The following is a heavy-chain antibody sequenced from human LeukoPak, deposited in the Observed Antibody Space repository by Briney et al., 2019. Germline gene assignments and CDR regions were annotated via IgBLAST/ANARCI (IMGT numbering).Heavy chain of an antibody. J-gene: IGHJ4*02. CDR3: ARGSYYGSGSYYPEALFDY. CDR2: ISSSGSTI. CDR1: GFTFSDYY. D-gene: IGHD3-10*01. Sequence: PGGSLRLSCAASGFTFSDYYMSWIRQAPGKGLEWVSYISSSGSTIYYADSVKGRFTISRDNAKSSLYLQMNSLRAEDTAVYYCARGSYYGSGSYYPEALFDYWGQGTLVTVSS. V-gene: IGHV3-11*01.